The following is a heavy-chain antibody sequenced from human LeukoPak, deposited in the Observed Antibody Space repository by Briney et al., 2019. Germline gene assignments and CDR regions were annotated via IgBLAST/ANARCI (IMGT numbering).Heavy chain of an antibody. CDR3: AHGAMYQLDY. Sequence: GETLRLSCAASGFPFSSHGMSWVRQAPGKGLEWVSGIIGGGGSTYYADSVKGRFTISGDNSRNTLFLQMNSLRAEDTAVYYCAHGAMYQLDYWGQGTLVTVSS. CDR1: GFPFSSHG. CDR2: IIGGGGST. J-gene: IGHJ4*02. V-gene: IGHV3-23*01. D-gene: IGHD2-2*01.